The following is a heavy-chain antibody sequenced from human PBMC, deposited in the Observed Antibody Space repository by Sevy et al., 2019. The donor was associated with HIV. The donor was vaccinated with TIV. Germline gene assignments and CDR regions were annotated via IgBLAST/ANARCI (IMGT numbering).Heavy chain of an antibody. CDR3: TRMMTTVTPYYYGMDV. D-gene: IGHD4-17*01. CDR2: IRSKANSYAT. Sequence: GGSLRLSCAASGFTFSGSAMHWVRQASGKGLEWVGRIRSKANSYATAYAASVKGRFTISRDDSKNTAYLQMNSLKTEDTAVYYCTRMMTTVTPYYYGMDVWGQGTTVTVSS. V-gene: IGHV3-73*01. CDR1: GFTFSGSA. J-gene: IGHJ6*02.